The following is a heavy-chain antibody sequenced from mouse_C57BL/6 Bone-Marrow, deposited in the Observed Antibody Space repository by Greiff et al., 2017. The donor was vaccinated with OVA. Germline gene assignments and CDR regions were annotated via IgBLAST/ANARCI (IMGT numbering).Heavy chain of an antibody. CDR3: AIYDGGFAY. Sequence: EVQLQQSGPELVKPGDSVKISCKASGYSFTGYFMNWVMQSHGQSLEWIGRINPYNGDTFYNQKFKGKATLTVDKSSSTAHMELRSLTSEDSAVYYCAIYDGGFAYWGRGTLVTVSA. CDR2: INPYNGDT. J-gene: IGHJ3*01. D-gene: IGHD2-12*01. V-gene: IGHV1-20*01. CDR1: GYSFTGYF.